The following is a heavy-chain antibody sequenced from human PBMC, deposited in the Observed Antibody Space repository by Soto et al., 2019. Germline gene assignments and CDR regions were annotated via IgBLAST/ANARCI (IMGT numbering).Heavy chain of an antibody. D-gene: IGHD6-6*01. Sequence: GGSLRLSCKGSGYSFTSYWIGWVRQMPGKGLEWMGIIYPGDSDTRYSPSFQGQVTISADKSISTAYLQWSSLKASDTAMYYCARQGGYSGSSSWFDPWGQGTLVTVSS. J-gene: IGHJ5*02. V-gene: IGHV5-51*01. CDR2: IYPGDSDT. CDR1: GYSFTSYW. CDR3: ARQGGYSGSSSWFDP.